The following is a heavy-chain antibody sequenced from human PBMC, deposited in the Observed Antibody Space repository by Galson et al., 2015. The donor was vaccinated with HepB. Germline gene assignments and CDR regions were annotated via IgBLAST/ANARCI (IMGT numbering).Heavy chain of an antibody. CDR2: INTNTGNP. D-gene: IGHD3-10*01. CDR3: AGDRPFDYGSGSYPPRRGVKDKKKNNWFDP. Sequence: SVKVSCKASGYTFTSYAMNWVRQAPGQGLEWMGWINTNTGNPTYAQGFTGRFVFSLDTSVSTAYLQISSLKAEDTAVYYCAGDRPFDYGSGSYPPRRGVKDKKKNNWFDPWGQGTLVTVSS. CDR1: GYTFTSYA. J-gene: IGHJ5*02. V-gene: IGHV7-4-1*02.